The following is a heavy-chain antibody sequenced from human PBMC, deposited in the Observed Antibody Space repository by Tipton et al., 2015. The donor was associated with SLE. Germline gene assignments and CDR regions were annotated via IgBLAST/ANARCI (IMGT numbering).Heavy chain of an antibody. CDR3: ARHDTNYGRNWFDP. D-gene: IGHD2-8*01. J-gene: IGHJ5*02. V-gene: IGHV4-39*01. CDR1: GGSISGTNYY. CDR2: ITNNGNT. Sequence: GLVKPSETLSLTCSVSGGSISGTNYYWDWIRQHPGKGPEWIGRITNNGNTYYIPSLKSRVTMSVDTSKNHFSLKLSSVTAADTAVYYCARHDTNYGRNWFDPWGQGTLVTVSS.